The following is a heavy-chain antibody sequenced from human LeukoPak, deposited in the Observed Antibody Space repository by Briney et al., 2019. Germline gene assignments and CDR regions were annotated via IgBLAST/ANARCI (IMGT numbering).Heavy chain of an antibody. Sequence: TSETLSLTCTVSGASITRYYWGWIRQPPGKGLEWIGYIWHTGITNYNPSLKTRVTMSVDTSKNQFSLKLSSVTAADTAVYYCARGRLRWYLSLDAFDIWGQGTMVTVSS. CDR3: ARGRLRWYLSLDAFDI. D-gene: IGHD4-23*01. CDR1: GASITRYY. J-gene: IGHJ3*02. CDR2: IWHTGIT. V-gene: IGHV4-59*01.